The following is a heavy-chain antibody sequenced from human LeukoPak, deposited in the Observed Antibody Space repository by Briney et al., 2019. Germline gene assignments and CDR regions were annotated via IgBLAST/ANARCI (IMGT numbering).Heavy chain of an antibody. CDR3: AKDKSSGWYKQLDY. CDR1: GFTFDDYA. Sequence: PGRPLRLSCAASGFTFDDYAMHWVRQAPGKGLEWVSGISWNSGSIGYADSVKGRFTISRDNAKNSLYLQMNSLRAEDTALYYCAKDKSSGWYKQLDYWGQGTLVTVSS. D-gene: IGHD6-19*01. CDR2: ISWNSGSI. V-gene: IGHV3-9*01. J-gene: IGHJ4*02.